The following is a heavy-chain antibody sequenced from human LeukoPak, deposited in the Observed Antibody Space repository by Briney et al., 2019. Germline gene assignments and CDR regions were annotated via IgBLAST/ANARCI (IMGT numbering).Heavy chain of an antibody. CDR2: IKQDGSEK. J-gene: IGHJ4*02. D-gene: IGHD2-15*01. CDR3: ARTARSGGSCWDY. Sequence: GGSLRLSCAASGFTFSSYRMSWVRQAPGKGLEWVANIKQDGSEKYYVDSVKGRFTISRDNAKNSLYLQMNSLRAEDTAVYYCARTARSGGSCWDYWGQGTLVTVSS. V-gene: IGHV3-7*01. CDR1: GFTFSSYR.